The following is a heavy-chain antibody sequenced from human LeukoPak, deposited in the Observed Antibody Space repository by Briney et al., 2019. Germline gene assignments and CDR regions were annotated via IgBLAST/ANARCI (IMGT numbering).Heavy chain of an antibody. D-gene: IGHD3-3*01. J-gene: IGHJ5*02. CDR1: GYTLTELS. CDR3: ARDRASTIFGVVIIGPWFDP. V-gene: IGHV1-24*01. Sequence: ASVKVSCKVSGYTLTELSMHWVRQAPGKGLEWMGGFDPEDGETIYAQKFQGRVTITADESTSTAYMELSSLRSEDTAVYYCARDRASTIFGVVIIGPWFDPWGQGTPVTVSS. CDR2: FDPEDGET.